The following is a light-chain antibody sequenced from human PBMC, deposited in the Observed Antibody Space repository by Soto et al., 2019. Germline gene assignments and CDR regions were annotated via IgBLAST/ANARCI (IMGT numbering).Light chain of an antibody. CDR1: HDITNY. CDR2: GAS. V-gene: IGKV1-33*01. CDR3: QYCDYLPL. J-gene: IGKJ3*01. Sequence: DIQMTQSPSSLSASEGDRVTITCQASHDITNYLNWYQHKPGKAPKLLIYGASNLETGVPSRFSGSGSGTDFTFTISSLQPEDIATYYCQYCDYLPLFGPGTTVDFK.